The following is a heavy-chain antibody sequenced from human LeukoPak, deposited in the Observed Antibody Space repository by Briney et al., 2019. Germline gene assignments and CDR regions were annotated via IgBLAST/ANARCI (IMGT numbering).Heavy chain of an antibody. J-gene: IGHJ6*02. D-gene: IGHD2-2*01. Sequence: GGSLRLSCAASGFTFSSYAMHWVRQAPGKGLEWVAVISYDGSNKYYADSVKGRITISRDNSKNTLYLQMNSLRAEDTAVYYCARDIVVVPAAIPSWHYYYGMDVWGQGTTVTVSS. CDR1: GFTFSSYA. V-gene: IGHV3-30-3*01. CDR3: ARDIVVVPAAIPSWHYYYGMDV. CDR2: ISYDGSNK.